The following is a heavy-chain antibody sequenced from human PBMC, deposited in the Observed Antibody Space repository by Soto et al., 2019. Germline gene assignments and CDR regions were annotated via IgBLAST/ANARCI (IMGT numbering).Heavy chain of an antibody. CDR1: GGSISRYY. J-gene: IGHJ4*02. Sequence: PSETLSLTCTVSGGSISRYYWSWIRQPPGKGLEWIGYIYYSGSTNYNPSLKSRVTISVDTSKNQFSLKLSSVTAEDTAVYYCASGPGPTNYYDILTGPQGVLDYWGQGTLVTVSS. CDR2: IYYSGST. D-gene: IGHD3-9*01. V-gene: IGHV4-59*01. CDR3: ASGPGPTNYYDILTGPQGVLDY.